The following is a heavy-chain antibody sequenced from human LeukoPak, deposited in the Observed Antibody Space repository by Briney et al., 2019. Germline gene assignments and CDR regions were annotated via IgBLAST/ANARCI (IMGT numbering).Heavy chain of an antibody. Sequence: GGSLRPSCAASGFTFSSYAMHWVRQAPGKGLEWVAVISYDGSNKYYADSVKGRFTISRDNSKNTLYLQMNSLRAEDTAVYYCARDKSYYDSSGYPDYWGQGTLVTVSS. J-gene: IGHJ4*02. CDR3: ARDKSYYDSSGYPDY. CDR1: GFTFSSYA. CDR2: ISYDGSNK. D-gene: IGHD3-22*01. V-gene: IGHV3-30-3*01.